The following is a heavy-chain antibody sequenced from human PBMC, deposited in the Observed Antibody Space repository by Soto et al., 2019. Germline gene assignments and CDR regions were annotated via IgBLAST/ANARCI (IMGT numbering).Heavy chain of an antibody. Sequence: GGSLRLSCAASGFTVSSNHMSWVRQAPGKGLEWVSVIYGGSSAYYGDSVKGRFTISRDNSKNTLYLHMNSLRSEDTGVYYCARGDQEDILVVVGARPGEYGIDIWGQGTTVTVSS. CDR3: ARGDQEDILVVVGARPGEYGIDI. J-gene: IGHJ6*02. D-gene: IGHD2-15*01. V-gene: IGHV3-53*05. CDR1: GFTVSSNH. CDR2: IYGGSSA.